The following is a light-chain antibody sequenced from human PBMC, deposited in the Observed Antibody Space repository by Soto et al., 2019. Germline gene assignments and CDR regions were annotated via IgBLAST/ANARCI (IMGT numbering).Light chain of an antibody. CDR2: AAS. Sequence: DIQLTQSPSFLSASVGDRVTITCRTSQDISSYLAWYQQKPGKAPQLLISAASTLQSGVTSRFSGSGSGTEFTLTISSLQPEDFATYYCQQRKSYPLSFGGGTKVEI. J-gene: IGKJ4*01. CDR1: QDISSY. CDR3: QQRKSYPLS. V-gene: IGKV1-9*01.